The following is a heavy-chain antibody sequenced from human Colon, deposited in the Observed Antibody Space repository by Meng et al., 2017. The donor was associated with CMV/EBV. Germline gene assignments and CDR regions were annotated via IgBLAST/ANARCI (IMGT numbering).Heavy chain of an antibody. CDR1: GFTFSSYD. CDR2: ISGSGGST. J-gene: IGHJ4*02. CDR3: ARHSGSYKNDY. D-gene: IGHD1-26*01. Sequence: GGSLRLSCASSGFTFSSYDMSWVRQAPGKGLAWVSGISGSGGSTYYAESVKGRFTISRDNAKNTLYLQMNSRRAEDTAVYYCARHSGSYKNDYWGQGTLVTVSS. V-gene: IGHV3-23*01.